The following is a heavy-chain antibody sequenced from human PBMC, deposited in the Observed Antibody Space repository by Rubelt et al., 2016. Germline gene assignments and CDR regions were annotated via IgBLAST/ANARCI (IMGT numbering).Heavy chain of an antibody. Sequence: QVQLVQSGAEVKKPGASVKVSCKASGYTFTSYVMHWVRQAPGQGLEWMVMIDPSGGATNYAQKFQGRITMTRDTSTSTVYMELSSLRSEDTAVYYCARTSGNYAIDYWGQGTLVTVSS. V-gene: IGHV1-46*03. J-gene: IGHJ4*02. CDR2: IDPSGGAT. D-gene: IGHD1-26*01. CDR3: ARTSGNYAIDY. CDR1: GYTFTSYV.